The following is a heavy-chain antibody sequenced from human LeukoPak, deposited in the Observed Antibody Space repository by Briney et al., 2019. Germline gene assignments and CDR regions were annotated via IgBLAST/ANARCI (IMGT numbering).Heavy chain of an antibody. J-gene: IGHJ6*03. D-gene: IGHD3-3*01. CDR3: ARGPQLRFLEWLRSYYYYMDF. CDR1: GYTFTSYG. Sequence: AASVKVSCKASGYTFTSYGISWVRQAPGQGLEWMGWISAYNGNTNYAQKLQGRVTMTTDTSTSTAYMELRSLRSDDTAVYYCARGPQLRFLEWLRSYYYYMDFWGKGTTVTVSS. CDR2: ISAYNGNT. V-gene: IGHV1-18*01.